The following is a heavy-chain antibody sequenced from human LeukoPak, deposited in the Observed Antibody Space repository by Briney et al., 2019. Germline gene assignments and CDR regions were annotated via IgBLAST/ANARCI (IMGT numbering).Heavy chain of an antibody. Sequence: PGGSLRLSCAASGFTFSSYAMHWVRQAPGKGLEWVAVISYDGSNKYYADSVKGRFTISRDNSKNTLYLQMNSLRAEDTAVYYCARDRGKSSWNEELYFDYWGQGTLVTVSS. CDR1: GFTFSSYA. V-gene: IGHV3-30-3*01. CDR3: ARDRGKSSWNEELYFDY. J-gene: IGHJ4*02. D-gene: IGHD1-1*01. CDR2: ISYDGSNK.